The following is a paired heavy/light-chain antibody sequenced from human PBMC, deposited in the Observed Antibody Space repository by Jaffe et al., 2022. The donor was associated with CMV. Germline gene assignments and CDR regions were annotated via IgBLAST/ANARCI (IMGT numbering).Heavy chain of an antibody. D-gene: IGHD6-19*01. Sequence: EVQVVESGGGFVQPGRSLRLSCTASGFNLRDQAMSWVRQAPGKGLEWVAFIRSEAFGGTAHYVASVRGRFTFSRDESKTIAYLQMDSLQTEDTAVYYCVSYGSSGWMNFDYWGQGTLVTVSS. CDR1: GFNLRDQA. V-gene: IGHV3-49*04. J-gene: IGHJ4*02. CDR2: IRSEAFGGTA. CDR3: VSYGSSGWMNFDY.
Light chain of an antibody. Sequence: QSALTQPRSVSGSPGQSVTISCTGTSSDVGTYNYVSWYQHHPGKPPKLLIYDVTKRPSGVPDRFSGSKSGNTASLTISGLQAEDEADYYCCSYVGTFTWVFGGGTKLTVL. J-gene: IGLJ3*02. CDR1: SSDVGTYNY. V-gene: IGLV2-11*01. CDR3: CSYVGTFTWV. CDR2: DVT.